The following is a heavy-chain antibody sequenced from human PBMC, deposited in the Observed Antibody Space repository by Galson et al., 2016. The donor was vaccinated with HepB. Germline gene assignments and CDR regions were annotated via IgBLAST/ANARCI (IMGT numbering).Heavy chain of an antibody. D-gene: IGHD4-17*01. CDR1: GITFSAYA. CDR3: AKSRYGTDFRVEY. Sequence: SLRLSCAVSGITFSAYATSWVRQAPGKGLEWVSAISGGGGSTYYADSVKGRFTISRDNSKNTLYLQMNSLRAEDTALYYCAKSRYGTDFRVEYWGQGTLVTVSS. J-gene: IGHJ4*02. V-gene: IGHV3-23*01. CDR2: ISGGGGST.